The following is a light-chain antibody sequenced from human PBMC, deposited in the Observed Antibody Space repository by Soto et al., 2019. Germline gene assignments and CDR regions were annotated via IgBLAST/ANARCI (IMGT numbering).Light chain of an antibody. Sequence: DIQMTQSPSTLSASVGDRVTITCRASQSISAGLAWYQQKPGKAPKLLIYKASSLESGVPSRFSGSGSGTEVTLTISSLQPDDFATYYCQQYNNYGSWTFGQGTKVEIK. CDR1: QSISAG. V-gene: IGKV1-5*03. CDR2: KAS. CDR3: QQYNNYGSWT. J-gene: IGKJ1*01.